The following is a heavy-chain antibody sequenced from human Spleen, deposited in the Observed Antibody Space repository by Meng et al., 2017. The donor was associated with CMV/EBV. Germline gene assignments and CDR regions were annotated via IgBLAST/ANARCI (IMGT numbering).Heavy chain of an antibody. D-gene: IGHD6-13*01. CDR2: IGTDGDT. V-gene: IGHV3-13*01. J-gene: IGHJ4*02. Sequence: GESLKISCAASGFTFSSYDMHWVRQGKGKGLEWVSAIGTDGDTYYAGSVKGRFTISRENAKNCLYLQMNSLRAGDTAVYYCARDAAAGVFDYWGQGTLVTVSS. CDR3: ARDAAAGVFDY. CDR1: GFTFSSYD.